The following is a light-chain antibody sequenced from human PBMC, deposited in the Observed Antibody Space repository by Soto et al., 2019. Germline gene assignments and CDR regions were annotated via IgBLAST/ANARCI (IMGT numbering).Light chain of an antibody. CDR2: EVS. CDR1: SSDVGGYNY. Sequence: QSALTQPASASGSPGQSITISCTGTSSDVGGYNYVSWYQQHPGKAPKLMIYEVSNRPSGVSNRFSGSKSGNTASLTISGLQAEDEADYYCSSYTSSSPYVFGTGTKVTV. CDR3: SSYTSSSPYV. J-gene: IGLJ1*01. V-gene: IGLV2-14*01.